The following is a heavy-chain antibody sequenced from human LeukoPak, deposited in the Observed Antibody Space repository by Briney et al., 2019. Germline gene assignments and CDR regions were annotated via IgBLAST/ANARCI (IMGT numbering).Heavy chain of an antibody. CDR3: SRSQFDY. V-gene: IGHV3-74*03. CDR2: ISGDGTIK. CDR1: GFPFSSYW. Sequence: GGSLRLSCEPSGFPFSSYWMLWVRQAPGKGLVWVSRISGDGTIKTYADFVRGRFTISRDNTKNILYLQMNSLKVEDTATYFCSRSQFDYWGHGVLVTVSS. J-gene: IGHJ4*01.